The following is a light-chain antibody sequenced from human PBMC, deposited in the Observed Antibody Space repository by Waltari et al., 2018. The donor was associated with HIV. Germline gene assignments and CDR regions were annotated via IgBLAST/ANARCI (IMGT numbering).Light chain of an antibody. CDR3: QQRSEFT. Sequence: EIVLTQSPATLSLSPGERATLSCRASQSVSRYLAWYQQKPGQAPRLLIYEASNRATGIPARFSGSGSGTDFTLTISSLEPEDFAVYYCQQRSEFTFGGGTKVEIK. CDR2: EAS. V-gene: IGKV3-11*01. CDR1: QSVSRY. J-gene: IGKJ4*01.